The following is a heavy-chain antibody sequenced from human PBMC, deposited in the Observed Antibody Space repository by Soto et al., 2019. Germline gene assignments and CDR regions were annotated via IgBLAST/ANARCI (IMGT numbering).Heavy chain of an antibody. J-gene: IGHJ3*02. V-gene: IGHV3-23*01. CDR1: GFTFSSYA. CDR3: AEDHPHYDFWSGYSGAFDI. Sequence: GGSLRLSCAASGFTFSSYAMSWVRQAPGKGLEWVSAISGSGGSTYYADSVKGRFTISRDNSKNTLYLQMNSLRAEDTAVYYCAEDHPHYDFWSGYSGAFDIWGQGTMVT. D-gene: IGHD3-3*01. CDR2: ISGSGGST.